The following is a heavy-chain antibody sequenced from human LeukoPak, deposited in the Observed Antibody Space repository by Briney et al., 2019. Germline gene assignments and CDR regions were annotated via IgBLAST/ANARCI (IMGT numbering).Heavy chain of an antibody. CDR3: ARDHGTWTNDPPQGI. Sequence: ASVKVSCKASGYTFTSYGISWVRQAPGQGLEWMGWISAYNGNTNYAQKLQGRVTMTTDSSTSTAYMELRSLRSDDTAVYYCARDHGTWTNDPPQGIWGQGTMVTVSS. J-gene: IGHJ3*02. CDR1: GYTFTSYG. V-gene: IGHV1-18*01. CDR2: ISAYNGNT. D-gene: IGHD1-26*01.